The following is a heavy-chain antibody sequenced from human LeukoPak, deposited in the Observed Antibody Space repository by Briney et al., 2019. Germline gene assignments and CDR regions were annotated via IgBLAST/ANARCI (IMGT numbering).Heavy chain of an antibody. J-gene: IGHJ4*02. V-gene: IGHV3-21*04. CDR1: GFTFSSYS. D-gene: IGHD6-19*01. CDR2: ISSSSSYI. Sequence: GGSLRLSCAASGFTFSSYSMNWVRQAPGKGLEWVSSISSSSSYIYYADSVKGRFTISRNNAKNSLYLQMNSLRAEDTAVYYCAKDERGSGWYYFDYWGQGTLVTVSS. CDR3: AKDERGSGWYYFDY.